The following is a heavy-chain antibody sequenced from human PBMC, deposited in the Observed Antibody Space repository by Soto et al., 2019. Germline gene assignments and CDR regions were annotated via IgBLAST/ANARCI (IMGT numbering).Heavy chain of an antibody. CDR3: ARLAEGWLDP. J-gene: IGHJ5*02. Sequence: TLSLTCTVSGGSISSYYWSWIRQPPGKGLEWIGYIYYSGSTNYNPSLKSRVTISVDTSKNQFSLKLSSVTAADTAVYYCARLAEGWLDPWGQGTLVTVSS. CDR2: IYYSGST. CDR1: GGSISSYY. V-gene: IGHV4-59*08.